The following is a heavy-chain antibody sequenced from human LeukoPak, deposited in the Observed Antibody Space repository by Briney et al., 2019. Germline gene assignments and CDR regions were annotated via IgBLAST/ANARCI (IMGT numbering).Heavy chain of an antibody. V-gene: IGHV3-23*01. CDR3: AKGTSPFDY. CDR1: GFTFSSSA. CDR2: ISGSGGST. J-gene: IGHJ4*02. Sequence: QAGGSLRLSCAASGFTFSSSAMSWVRQAPGKGLEWVSLISGSGGSTYYADSVKGRFTISRDNSKNTLYLQMNSLRAEDTAVYYCAKGTSPFDYWGRGTLVTVSS.